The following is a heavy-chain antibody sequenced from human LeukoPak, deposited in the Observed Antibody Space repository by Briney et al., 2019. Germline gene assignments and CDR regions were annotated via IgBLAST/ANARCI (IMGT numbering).Heavy chain of an antibody. CDR2: TSGSSGST. CDR1: GFTFSSYA. Sequence: PGGSLRLSCAASGFTFSSYAMSWVRQAPGKGLEWVSATSGSSGSTYYADSVKGRFTISRANSKNTLYLQMNSLRAEDTAVYYCAKSSGYSGSYSADYWGQGTLVTVSS. V-gene: IGHV3-23*01. CDR3: AKSSGYSGSYSADY. J-gene: IGHJ4*02. D-gene: IGHD1-26*01.